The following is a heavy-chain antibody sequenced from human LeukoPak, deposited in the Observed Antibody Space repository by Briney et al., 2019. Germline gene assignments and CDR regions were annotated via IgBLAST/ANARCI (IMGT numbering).Heavy chain of an antibody. J-gene: IGHJ4*02. CDR2: INPNNGGT. CDR1: GYTFTGYC. CDR3: AASITSIADY. D-gene: IGHD1-14*01. Sequence: ASVKVSCKASGYTFTGYCIHWVRQAPGQGLEWMGWINPNNGGTNYAQRYQDRVTMTRDTSISTAYMELSSLRSDDTAVYFCAASITSIADYWGQGSPVTVSS. V-gene: IGHV1-2*02.